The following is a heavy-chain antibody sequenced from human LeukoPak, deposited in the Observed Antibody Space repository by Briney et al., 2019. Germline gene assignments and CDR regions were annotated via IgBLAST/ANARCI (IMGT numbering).Heavy chain of an antibody. J-gene: IGHJ6*02. CDR1: GGSISSSNW. D-gene: IGHD2-2*03. V-gene: IGHV4-4*02. Sequence: SETLSLTCAVSGGSISSSNWWSWVRQPPGKGLEWIGEIYHSGSTNYNPSLKSRVTISVDTSKNQFSLKLSSVTAADTAVYYCARGPPGYCSSTSCYVAYYYGMDVWGQGTTVTVSS. CDR3: ARGPPGYCSSTSCYVAYYYGMDV. CDR2: IYHSGST.